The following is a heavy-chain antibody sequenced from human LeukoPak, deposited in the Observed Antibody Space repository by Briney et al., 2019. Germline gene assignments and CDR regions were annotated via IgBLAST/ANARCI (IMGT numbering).Heavy chain of an antibody. CDR3: ARGQDDRSGTFDY. J-gene: IGHJ4*02. CDR2: MSPSGTT. CDR1: GGSISSYY. V-gene: IGHV4-4*08. Sequence: SETLSLTCTVSGGSISSYYWSWIRQPPGKGLDWITYMSPSGTTKYNPSLKSRVTTSVDTSRTQFSLRLSSVTAADTAVYYCARGQDDRSGTFDYWGQGILVTVSS. D-gene: IGHD3-22*01.